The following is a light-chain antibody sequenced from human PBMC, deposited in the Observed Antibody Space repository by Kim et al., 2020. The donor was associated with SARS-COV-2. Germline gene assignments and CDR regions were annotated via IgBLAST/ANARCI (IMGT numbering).Light chain of an antibody. J-gene: IGLJ3*02. CDR2: GKN. Sequence: ALKQTGRIKCQGDSLRSYYATWYQQGPGQAPVLVFYGKNNRPAGIPDRFAGSISGDTASLTITGAQAADEAHYDCCARDSSGQHLVFGGGTQLTVL. CDR1: SLRSYY. CDR3: CARDSSGQHLV. V-gene: IGLV3-19*01.